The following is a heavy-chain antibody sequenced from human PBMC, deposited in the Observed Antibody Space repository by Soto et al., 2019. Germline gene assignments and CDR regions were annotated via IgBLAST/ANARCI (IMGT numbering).Heavy chain of an antibody. J-gene: IGHJ6*02. D-gene: IGHD3-10*01. V-gene: IGHV1-24*01. CDR2: FDPEDGET. Sequence: ASVNVSCKFSGYTLTELSMHWVRQAPGKGLEWMGGFDPEDGETIYAQKFQGRVTMTEDTSTDTAYMELSSLRSEDTAVYYCATSSVRGVIIFPYYYYGMDVWGQGTTVTVSS. CDR1: GYTLTELS. CDR3: ATSSVRGVIIFPYYYYGMDV.